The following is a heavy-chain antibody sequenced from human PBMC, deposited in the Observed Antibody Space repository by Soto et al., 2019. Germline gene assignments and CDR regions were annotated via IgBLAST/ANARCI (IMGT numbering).Heavy chain of an antibody. Sequence: PGESLKISCKGSGYSFTTYWISWVRQMPGKGLEWMGRNDPSDSYTNYSPSFQGHVTFSADTSISTAYLQWTSLKASDTAMYYCARSIRGYYGMDVWGHGTTVTVSS. J-gene: IGHJ6*02. CDR3: ARSIRGYYGMDV. CDR2: NDPSDSYT. D-gene: IGHD3-16*01. V-gene: IGHV5-10-1*01. CDR1: GYSFTTYW.